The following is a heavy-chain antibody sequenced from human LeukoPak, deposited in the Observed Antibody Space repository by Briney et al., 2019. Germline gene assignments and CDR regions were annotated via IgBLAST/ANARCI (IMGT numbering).Heavy chain of an antibody. CDR3: ARLISGSHDYYYGMDV. D-gene: IGHD1-26*01. CDR1: GGTFSSHT. CDR2: IIPIFGTA. J-gene: IGHJ6*02. Sequence: ASVKVSCKASGGTFSSHTINWVRQAPGQGLEWMGGIIPIFGTANYAQKFQGRVTITADESTSTAYMELSSLRSEDTAVYYCARLISGSHDYYYGMDVWGQGTTVTVSS. V-gene: IGHV1-69*13.